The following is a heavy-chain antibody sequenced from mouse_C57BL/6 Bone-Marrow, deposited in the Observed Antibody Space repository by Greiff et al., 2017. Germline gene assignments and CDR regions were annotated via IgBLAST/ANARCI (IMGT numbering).Heavy chain of an antibody. J-gene: IGHJ1*03. D-gene: IGHD1-1*01. V-gene: IGHV5-9*01. CDR2: ISGGGGNT. Sequence: VQLKESGGGLVKPGGSLKLSCAASGFTFSSYTMSWVRQTPGKRLQWVAAISGGGGNTYYPDSVKGRFTISRDNDKNILYLQMSSLRSEDTALYYCSSQVTTVLATKYFDVWGTGTTVTVSS. CDR1: GFTFSSYT. CDR3: SSQVTTVLATKYFDV.